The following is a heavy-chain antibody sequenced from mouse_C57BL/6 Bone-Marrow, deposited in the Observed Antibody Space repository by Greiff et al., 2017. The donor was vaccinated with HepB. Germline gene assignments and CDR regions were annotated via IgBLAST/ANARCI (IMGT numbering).Heavy chain of an antibody. Sequence: VQLQQSGAELVKPGASVKISCKASGYAFSSYWMNWVKQRPGKGLEWIGQIYPGDGDTNYNGKFKGKATLTADKSSSTAYMQLSSLTSEDSAVYFCATSTMITTGYYFGYWGQGTTLTVSS. J-gene: IGHJ2*01. D-gene: IGHD2-4*01. CDR2: IYPGDGDT. V-gene: IGHV1-80*01. CDR3: ATSTMITTGYYFGY. CDR1: GYAFSSYW.